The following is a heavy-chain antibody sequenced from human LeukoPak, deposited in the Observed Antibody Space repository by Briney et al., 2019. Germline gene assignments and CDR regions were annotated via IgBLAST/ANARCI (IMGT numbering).Heavy chain of an antibody. J-gene: IGHJ4*02. CDR2: IRYDGSNK. CDR1: GFTFSNYE. V-gene: IGHV3-30*02. Sequence: GGSLRLSCAASGFTFSNYEMNWVRQAPGKGLEWVAFIRYDGSNKYYADSVKGRFTISRDNSKNTLYLQMNSLRAEDTAVYYCAKDTDTAMAKYYFDYWGQGTLVTVSS. D-gene: IGHD5-18*01. CDR3: AKDTDTAMAKYYFDY.